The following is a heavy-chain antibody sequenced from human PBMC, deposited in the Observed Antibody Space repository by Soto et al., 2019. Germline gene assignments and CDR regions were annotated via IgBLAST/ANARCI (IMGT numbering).Heavy chain of an antibody. V-gene: IGHV3-7*01. CDR2: IKEDGSEK. CDR3: VRVRDFWSGSNSYFYYMDV. Sequence: EVQLMESGGGLVQPGGSLRLSCAASGFTFRSYRMSWVRQAPGKGLEWAANIKEDGSEKNYGGSVKGRFTISRDNAHKSLYLKMNSLRVEDTAVYYCVRVRDFWSGSNSYFYYMDVWGKGTTVTVSS. J-gene: IGHJ6*03. CDR1: GFTFRSYR. D-gene: IGHD3-3*01.